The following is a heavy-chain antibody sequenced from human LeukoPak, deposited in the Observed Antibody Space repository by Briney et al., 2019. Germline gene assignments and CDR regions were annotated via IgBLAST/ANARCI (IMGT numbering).Heavy chain of an antibody. CDR2: ISSSGTII. Sequence: GGSLRLSCAASGFTFSSYEVNWVRQTPGKGLEWVSYISSSGTIIYYADSVKGRFTISRDNANNSVSLQMNSLTAEDTAVYYCARDSNYYGSGSYFDPWGQGTLVTVSS. J-gene: IGHJ5*02. V-gene: IGHV3-48*03. CDR3: ARDSNYYGSGSYFDP. CDR1: GFTFSSYE. D-gene: IGHD3-10*01.